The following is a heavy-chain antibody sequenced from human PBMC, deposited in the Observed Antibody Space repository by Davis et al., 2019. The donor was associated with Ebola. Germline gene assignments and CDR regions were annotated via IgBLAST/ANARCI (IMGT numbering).Heavy chain of an antibody. CDR2: ISGSGGST. Sequence: GESLKISCAASGFTFSSYAMSWVRQAPGKGLEWVSVISGSGGSTYYADSVKGRFTISRDNSKNTLYLQMNSLRAEDTAVYYCAKDLRGSLSSGYYLDWGQGTLVTVSS. D-gene: IGHD3-22*01. V-gene: IGHV3-23*01. CDR3: AKDLRGSLSSGYYLD. CDR1: GFTFSSYA. J-gene: IGHJ4*02.